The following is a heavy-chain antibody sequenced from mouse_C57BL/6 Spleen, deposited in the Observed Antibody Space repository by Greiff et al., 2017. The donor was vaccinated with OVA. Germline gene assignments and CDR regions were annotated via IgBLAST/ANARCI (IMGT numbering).Heavy chain of an antibody. CDR3: ARLEYYGSSSYFDY. J-gene: IGHJ2*01. CDR1: GYAFSSSW. Sequence: VQLQQSGPELVKPGASVKISCKASGYAFSSSWMNWVKQRPGKGLEWMGRIYPGDGDTNYNGKFKGKVTLTADKTSSTAYMQLSSLTSEDSAVYFCARLEYYGSSSYFDYWGQGTTLTVSS. V-gene: IGHV1-82*01. CDR2: IYPGDGDT. D-gene: IGHD1-1*01.